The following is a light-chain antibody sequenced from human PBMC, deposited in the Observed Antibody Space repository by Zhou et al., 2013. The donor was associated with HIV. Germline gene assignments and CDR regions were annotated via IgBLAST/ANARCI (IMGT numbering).Light chain of an antibody. V-gene: IGKV1-39*01. CDR2: AAS. CDR1: QSISSF. Sequence: DIQMTQSPSSLSASVGDRVTITCRASQSISSFLNWYQQKPGKAPKLLIYAASSLQSGVPSRFSGRGSGTDFTLTISSLQPDDFATYFCQQSYSTPPDTFGQGTKLEIK. J-gene: IGKJ2*01. CDR3: QQSYSTPPDT.